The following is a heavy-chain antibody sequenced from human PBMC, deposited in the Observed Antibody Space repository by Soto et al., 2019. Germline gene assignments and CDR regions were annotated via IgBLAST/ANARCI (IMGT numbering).Heavy chain of an antibody. CDR3: AQALVFTGGDGFDI. V-gene: IGHV4-31*02. CDR2: IYYSGNT. CDR1: GGSITTGGRY. D-gene: IGHD1-1*01. J-gene: IGHJ3*02. Sequence: QVRLQEWGPGLVKPSQTLSLKCSVSGGSITTGGRYWSWIRQLPGMGLEWIGDIYYSGNTYYNAALKSRVTISVEAAKNQFSLKLSSVTAADTAVYYCAQALVFTGGDGFDIWGQGRLVTVSS.